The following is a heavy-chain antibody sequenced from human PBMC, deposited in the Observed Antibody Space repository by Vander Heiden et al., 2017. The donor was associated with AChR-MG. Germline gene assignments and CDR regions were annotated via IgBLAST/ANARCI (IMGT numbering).Heavy chain of an antibody. V-gene: IGHV3-30*18. J-gene: IGHJ4*02. D-gene: IGHD3-9*01. Sequence: HVQLVESGGGVVQPGRSLRLSCAASGFTFSSHGMHLVRQGPGKGLEWVAVISHDGSNKYYAASVKGRFTISRDNPKNTLYLQMNSLRAEDTAVYYCAKDLLIPDYWGQGTLVTVSS. CDR1: GFTFSSHG. CDR2: ISHDGSNK. CDR3: AKDLLIPDY.